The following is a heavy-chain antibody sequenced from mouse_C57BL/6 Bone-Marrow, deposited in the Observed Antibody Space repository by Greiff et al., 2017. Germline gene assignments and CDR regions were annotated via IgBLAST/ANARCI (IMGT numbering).Heavy chain of an antibody. V-gene: IGHV1-19*01. CDR1: GYTFTDYY. CDR3: ARYDYDGPAY. CDR2: INPYNGGT. Sequence: VQLQQSGPVLVKPGASVKMSCKASGYTFTDYYMNWVKQSHGKSLEWIGLINPYNGGTSYNQKFKGKATLTVDKSSSTAYMVLNSLTSEDSAVYYCARYDYDGPAYWGQGTLVTVSA. D-gene: IGHD2-4*01. J-gene: IGHJ3*01.